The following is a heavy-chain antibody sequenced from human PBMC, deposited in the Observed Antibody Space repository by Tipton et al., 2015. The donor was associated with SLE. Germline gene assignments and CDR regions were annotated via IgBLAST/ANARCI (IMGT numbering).Heavy chain of an antibody. CDR2: IYYSGSV. CDR3: ARGQLMGRAAPYIDV. CDR1: GGSINSGDHY. D-gene: IGHD1-1*01. Sequence: TLSLTCTVSGGSINSGDHYWSWIRQPPGKGLEWIGYIYYSGSVYYNPSLKSRVFMSVDSSKNQFSLRLTSVTAADTAVYYCARGQLMGRAAPYIDVWGRGTTVIVSS. V-gene: IGHV4-30-4*01. J-gene: IGHJ6*03.